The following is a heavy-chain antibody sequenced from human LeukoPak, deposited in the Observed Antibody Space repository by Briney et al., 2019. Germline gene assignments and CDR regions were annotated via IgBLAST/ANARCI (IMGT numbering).Heavy chain of an antibody. D-gene: IGHD6-19*01. CDR2: ISSNGGST. J-gene: IGHJ4*02. V-gene: IGHV3-64*01. CDR1: GFTFSSYA. Sequence: PGGALRLSCAAAGFTFSSYAMYWVRQAPGKGLEYVSAISSNGGSTYYANSAKGRFTISRDNSKNTLYLQMGSLRAEDMAVYYCARGGIAVAGPTGAFDYWGQGTLVTVSS. CDR3: ARGGIAVAGPTGAFDY.